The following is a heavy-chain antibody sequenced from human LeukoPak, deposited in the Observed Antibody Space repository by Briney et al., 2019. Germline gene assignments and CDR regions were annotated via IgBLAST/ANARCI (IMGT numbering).Heavy chain of an antibody. J-gene: IGHJ4*02. Sequence: GESLKISCKGSGYSFTSCWIGWVRQMPGKGLEWMGIIYPGDSDARYSPSFQGQVTISVDKSTSTAFLQWSSLKASDTATYFCARRAYSSSWSYFDYWGQGTLVTVSS. D-gene: IGHD6-13*01. CDR1: GYSFTSCW. V-gene: IGHV5-51*01. CDR3: ARRAYSSSWSYFDY. CDR2: IYPGDSDA.